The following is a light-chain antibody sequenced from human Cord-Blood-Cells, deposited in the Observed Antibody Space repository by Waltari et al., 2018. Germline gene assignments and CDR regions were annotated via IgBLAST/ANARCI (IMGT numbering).Light chain of an antibody. CDR1: SSDVGGSNY. CDR2: EVS. Sequence: QSALTQPRSVSGSPGQSVTISCTGTSSDVGGSNYVSWYQQHPGKAPKLMIYEVSKRPSGVPDRFSGSKSGNTASLTISGLHAEDEADYYCCSYAGSYTFVVFGGGTKLTVL. J-gene: IGLJ2*01. V-gene: IGLV2-11*01. CDR3: CSYAGSYTFVV.